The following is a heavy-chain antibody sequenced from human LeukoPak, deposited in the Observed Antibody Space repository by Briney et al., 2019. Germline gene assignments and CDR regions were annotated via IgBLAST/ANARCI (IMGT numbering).Heavy chain of an antibody. V-gene: IGHV1-8*03. J-gene: IGHJ4*02. D-gene: IGHD2-2*02. Sequence: ASVKVSCKASGYTFTGYYMHWVRQAPGQGLEWMGWMNPNSGNTGYAQKFQGRVTITRNTSISTAYMELSSLRSEDTAVYYCAISYCSSTSCYIGFDYWGQGTLVTVSS. CDR1: GYTFTGYY. CDR3: AISYCSSTSCYIGFDY. CDR2: MNPNSGNT.